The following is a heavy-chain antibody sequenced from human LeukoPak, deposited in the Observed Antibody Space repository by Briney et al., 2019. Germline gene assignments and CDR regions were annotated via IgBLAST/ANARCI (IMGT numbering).Heavy chain of an antibody. J-gene: IGHJ4*02. CDR2: INHSGST. V-gene: IGHV4-34*01. CDR3: ARFSYGVRSDY. CDR1: GGSFSGYY. D-gene: IGHD2-8*01. Sequence: SETLSLTCAVYGGSFSGYYWSWIRQPPGKGLEWIGEINHSGSTNYNPSLKSRVTISVDTSKNQFSLKLSSVTAADTAVYYCARFSYGVRSDYWGQGTLVTVSS.